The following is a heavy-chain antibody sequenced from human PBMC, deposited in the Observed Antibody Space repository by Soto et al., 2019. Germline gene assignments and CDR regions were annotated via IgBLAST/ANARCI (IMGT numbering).Heavy chain of an antibody. V-gene: IGHV3-7*01. CDR2: IKQDGSEK. CDR1: GFTFSSYW. CDR3: ARVRTPFKYYFDY. Sequence: EVQLVKSGGGLVQPGGSLRLSCAASGFTFSSYWMSWVRQAPGKGLEWVANIKQDGSEKYYVDSVKGRFTISRDNAKNSLYLQMNSLRAEDTAVYYCARVRTPFKYYFDYWGQGTLVTVSS. J-gene: IGHJ4*02.